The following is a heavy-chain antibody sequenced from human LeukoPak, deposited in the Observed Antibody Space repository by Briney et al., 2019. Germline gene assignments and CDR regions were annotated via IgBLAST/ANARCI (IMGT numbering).Heavy chain of an antibody. CDR3: ARGSYRYTNDY. V-gene: IGHV1-3*01. J-gene: IGHJ4*02. D-gene: IGHD3-16*02. CDR1: GYPFTSYA. Sequence: GASVKVSCKASGYPFTSYAIHWMRQAPGQRLEWMGWINAGNGNTKYSQKFQDRVTITRDTSASTAYMALSSLRSEDTAVYYCARGSYRYTNDYWGQGTLVTVSS. CDR2: INAGNGNT.